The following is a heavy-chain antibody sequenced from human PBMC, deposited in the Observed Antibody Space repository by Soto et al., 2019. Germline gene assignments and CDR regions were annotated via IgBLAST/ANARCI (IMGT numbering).Heavy chain of an antibody. CDR2: INPNSGGT. J-gene: IGHJ3*02. CDR1: GYTFTGYY. D-gene: IGHD3-10*01. Sequence: ASVKVSCKASGYTFTGYYMHWVRQAPGQGLEWMGWINPNSGGTNYAQKFQGWVTMTRDTSVSTAYMELSRLRSDDTAVYYCARVKGGVWFGELLFSAFDIWGQGTMVTVSS. CDR3: ARVKGGVWFGELLFSAFDI. V-gene: IGHV1-2*04.